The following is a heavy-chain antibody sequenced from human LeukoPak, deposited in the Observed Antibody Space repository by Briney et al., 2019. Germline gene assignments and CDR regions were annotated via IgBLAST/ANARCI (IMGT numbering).Heavy chain of an antibody. CDR3: ARQGGTLNWFDP. V-gene: IGHV4-39*01. J-gene: IGHJ5*02. CDR1: GGSISSSSYY. D-gene: IGHD1-7*01. Sequence: SETLALTCTVSGGSISSSSYYWGWIRQPPGKGLEWIGSIFYSGSAYYNPSLKSRVAISVDTSKNQFSLKLSSVTAADTAVYYCARQGGTLNWFDPWGQENLDTVSS. CDR2: IFYSGSA.